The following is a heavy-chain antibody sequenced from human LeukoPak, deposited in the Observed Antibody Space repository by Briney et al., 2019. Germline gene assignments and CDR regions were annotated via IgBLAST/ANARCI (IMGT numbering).Heavy chain of an antibody. Sequence: GGSLRLSCAAAGFTFSSYRMNWVRQAAGKGLEWVSSISSSSSYIYYADSVKGRFTISRDNAKNSLYLQMNSLRAEDTAVYYCARYCSGGSCLPPDYWGQGTLVTVSS. CDR2: ISSSSSYI. CDR1: GFTFSSYR. J-gene: IGHJ4*02. V-gene: IGHV3-21*01. CDR3: ARYCSGGSCLPPDY. D-gene: IGHD2-15*01.